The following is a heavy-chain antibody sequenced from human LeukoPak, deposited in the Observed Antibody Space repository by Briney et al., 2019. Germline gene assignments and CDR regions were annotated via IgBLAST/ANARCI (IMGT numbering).Heavy chain of an antibody. CDR2: IRYDGTNT. V-gene: IGHV3-30*02. CDR3: AKVIPAAGSVY. Sequence: GGSLRLSCAASGFSFSDYDMHWVRQAPGKGLEWVTFIRYDGTNTYADSVKGRFTISRDNSKNTLYLQMNSLRAEDTAIYYCAKVIPAAGSVYWGQGTLVTVSS. D-gene: IGHD6-13*01. CDR1: GFSFSDYD. J-gene: IGHJ4*02.